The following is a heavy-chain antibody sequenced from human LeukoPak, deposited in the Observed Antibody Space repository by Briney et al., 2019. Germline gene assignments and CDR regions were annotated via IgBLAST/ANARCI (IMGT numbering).Heavy chain of an antibody. Sequence: PAQTLSLICAISGDSVSSNSVTWNWIRQSPSRGLEWLGRTYYRSKWYNEYAVSVKGRITINPDTSKNHFSLQLSPVTPEDTALYYCARTPDSRGTMDSWGQGTLVTVSS. CDR1: GDSVSSNSVT. CDR2: TYYRSKWYN. V-gene: IGHV6-1*01. CDR3: ARTPDSRGTMDS. D-gene: IGHD3-16*01. J-gene: IGHJ4*02.